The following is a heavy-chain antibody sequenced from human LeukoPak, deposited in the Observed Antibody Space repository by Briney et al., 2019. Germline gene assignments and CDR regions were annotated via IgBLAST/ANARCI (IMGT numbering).Heavy chain of an antibody. CDR2: VYYSGST. D-gene: IGHD2-15*01. CDR3: ARIHRYCSGGACYVLDN. Sequence: SEILSLTCAVYGGSFSGYYWSWIRQPPGRGLEWIGYVYYSGSTNYNPSFKSRITISVDTSRNQFSLQLSSVTAADTAVYYCARIHRYCSGGACYVLDNWGQGTLVAVSS. V-gene: IGHV4-59*01. J-gene: IGHJ4*02. CDR1: GGSFSGYY.